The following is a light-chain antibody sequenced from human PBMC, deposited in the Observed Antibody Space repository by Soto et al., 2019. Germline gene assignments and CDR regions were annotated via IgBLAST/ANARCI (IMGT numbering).Light chain of an antibody. J-gene: IGLJ3*02. CDR2: ANN. CDR3: QSYDSSLSGSGV. V-gene: IGLV1-40*01. CDR1: SSNIGAGYD. Sequence: QPVLTQTPSVSGAPGQRVTISCSGSSSNIGAGYDVHWYQQLPGTAPKLLISANNIRPSGVPDRFSGSKSGTSASLAITGLQAEDEADYYCQSYDSSLSGSGVFGGGTKVTVL.